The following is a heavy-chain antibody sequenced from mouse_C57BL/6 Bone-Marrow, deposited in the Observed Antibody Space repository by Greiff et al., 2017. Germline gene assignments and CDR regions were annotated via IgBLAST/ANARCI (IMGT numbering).Heavy chain of an antibody. D-gene: IGHD1-1*01. CDR3: ARPGTTVVANAMDY. V-gene: IGHV5-17*01. CDR1: GFTFSDYG. Sequence: EVHLVESGGGLVKPGGSLKLSCAASGFTFSDYGMHWVRQAPEKGLEWVAYISSGSSTIYYADTVKGRFTISRDNAKNTLFLQMTSLRSEDTAMYYCARPGTTVVANAMDYWGQGTSVTVSS. CDR2: ISSGSSTI. J-gene: IGHJ4*01.